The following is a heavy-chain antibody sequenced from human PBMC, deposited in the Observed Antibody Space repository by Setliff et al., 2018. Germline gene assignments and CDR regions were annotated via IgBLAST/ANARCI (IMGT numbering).Heavy chain of an antibody. CDR2: IYSSGST. V-gene: IGHV4-4*08. D-gene: IGHD6-6*01. J-gene: IGHJ4*02. Sequence: PSETLSLTCTVSGDSIINYYWSWIRQPPGKGLEWIGNIYSSGSTYYNPPLKRQVTISVDTSRNQFSLKLYSVTAADTAVYYCARRATGRPVPEDYWGQGTLVTVSS. CDR1: GDSIINYY. CDR3: ARRATGRPVPEDY.